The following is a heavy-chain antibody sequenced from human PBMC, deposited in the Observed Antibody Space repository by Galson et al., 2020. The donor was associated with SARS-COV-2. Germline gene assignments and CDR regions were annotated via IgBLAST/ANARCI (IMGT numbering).Heavy chain of an antibody. CDR2: IYYSGST. D-gene: IGHD5-18*01. Sequence: SETLSLTCTVSGGSISSYYWSWIRQPPGKGLEWIGYIYYSGSTNYNPSLKSRVTISVDTSKNQFSLKLSSVTAADTAVYYCARGARGYSYGYPYYYYYMDVWGKGTTVTISS. CDR3: ARGARGYSYGYPYYYYYMDV. J-gene: IGHJ6*03. V-gene: IGHV4-59*01. CDR1: GGSISSYY.